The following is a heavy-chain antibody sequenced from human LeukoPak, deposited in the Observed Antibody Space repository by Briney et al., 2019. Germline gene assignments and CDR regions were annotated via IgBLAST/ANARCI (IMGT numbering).Heavy chain of an antibody. Sequence: SETLSLTCTVAGGSISSSSYCWGWIRQPPGKGLEWIGSIYYSGSTYYNPSLKSRVTISVDTSKNQFSLKLSSVTAADTAVYYCARHVARSKIPYYYGSGSFDYWGQGTLVTVSS. J-gene: IGHJ4*02. V-gene: IGHV4-39*01. D-gene: IGHD3-10*01. CDR2: IYYSGST. CDR1: GGSISSSSYC. CDR3: ARHVARSKIPYYYGSGSFDY.